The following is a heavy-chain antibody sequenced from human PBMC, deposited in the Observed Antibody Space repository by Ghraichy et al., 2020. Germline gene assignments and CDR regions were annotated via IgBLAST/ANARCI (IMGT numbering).Heavy chain of an antibody. CDR2: IYYSGST. CDR1: GGSISSYY. J-gene: IGHJ5*02. V-gene: IGHV4-59*01. CDR3: ARTGYCSGGSCYPNWFDP. D-gene: IGHD2-15*01. Sequence: SETLSLTCTVSGGSISSYYWSWIRQPPGKGLEWIGYIYYSGSTNYNPSLKSRVTMSVDKSKNQFSLKLSSVTAADTAVYYCARTGYCSGGSCYPNWFDPWGQGTLVTVSS.